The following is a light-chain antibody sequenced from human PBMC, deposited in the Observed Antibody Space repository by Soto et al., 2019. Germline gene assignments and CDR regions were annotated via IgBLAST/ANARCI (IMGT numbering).Light chain of an antibody. CDR2: GVS. CDR3: QHYGYPQWT. J-gene: IGKJ1*01. CDR1: QSGRDMY. V-gene: IGKV3-20*01. Sequence: EIVLTQSPGTLSLSPGEGATLSCRASQSGRDMYLAWYQQKPGQPPRLLIYGVSSRAYGIPDRFSGSGSGTDFTLTISRLEPEDFAVYYCQHYGYPQWTFGQGTK.